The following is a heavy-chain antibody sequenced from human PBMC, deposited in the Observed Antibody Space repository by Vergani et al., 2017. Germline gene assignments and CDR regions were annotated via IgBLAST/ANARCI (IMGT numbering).Heavy chain of an antibody. CDR1: GGSISSSSYY. V-gene: IGHV4-39*07. Sequence: QLQLQESGPGLVKPSETLSLTCTVSGGSISSSSYYWGCIRQPPGKGLEWIGSIYYSGSTYYNPSLKSRVTISVDTSKNQFSLKLSSVTAADTAVYYCARTVEMATYGGEIWGQGTMVTVSS. CDR2: IYYSGST. J-gene: IGHJ3*02. D-gene: IGHD5-24*01. CDR3: ARTVEMATYGGEI.